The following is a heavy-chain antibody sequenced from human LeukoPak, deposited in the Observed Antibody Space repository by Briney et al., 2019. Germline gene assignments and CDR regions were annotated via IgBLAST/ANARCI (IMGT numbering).Heavy chain of an antibody. CDR3: ARHLVGYSYGELDY. CDR1: GFTFSSYT. V-gene: IGHV3-21*01. CDR2: ISGASNYK. D-gene: IGHD5-18*01. Sequence: GGSLRLSCAASGFTFSSYTMSWVRQAPGKGLEWVSFISGASNYKYYADSLKGRFTISRDNAKNSLYLQMNSLRAEDTAVYYCARHLVGYSYGELDYWGQGTLVTVSS. J-gene: IGHJ4*02.